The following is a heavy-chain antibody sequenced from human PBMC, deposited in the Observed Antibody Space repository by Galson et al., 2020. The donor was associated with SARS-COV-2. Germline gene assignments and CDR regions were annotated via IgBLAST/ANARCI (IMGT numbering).Heavy chain of an antibody. CDR2: INHSGST. J-gene: IGHJ6*03. CDR1: GGSFSGYY. D-gene: IGHD3-16*01. V-gene: IGHV4-34*01. CDR3: ARHRRQRSEVGRDDYYYYMDV. Sequence: SETLSLTCAVYGGSFSGYYWSWIRQPPGKGLEWIGEINHSGSTNYNPSLKSRVTISVDTSKNQFSLKLSSVTAADTAVYYCARHRRQRSEVGRDDYYYYMDVWGKGTTVTVSS.